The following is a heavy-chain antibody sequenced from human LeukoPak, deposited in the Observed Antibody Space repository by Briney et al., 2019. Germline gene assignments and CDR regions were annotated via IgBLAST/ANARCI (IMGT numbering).Heavy chain of an antibody. V-gene: IGHV4-4*07. CDR1: GGSISNFY. CDR2: IYTSGST. CDR3: ARETTGAGTARPFDY. J-gene: IGHJ4*02. Sequence: SETLSPTCTVPGGSISNFYWSWIRQPAGKTLEWIGRIYTSGSTNYNPSLKSRVTMSVDTSKNQFSLKLSSVTAADTAVYFCARETTGAGTARPFDYWGQGTLVTVSS. D-gene: IGHD6-13*01.